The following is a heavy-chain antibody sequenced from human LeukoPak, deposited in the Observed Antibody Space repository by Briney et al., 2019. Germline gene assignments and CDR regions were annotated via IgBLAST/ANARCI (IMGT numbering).Heavy chain of an antibody. CDR3: ARESYYYDSSGTDAFDI. D-gene: IGHD3-22*01. J-gene: IGHJ3*02. Sequence: GASVKVSCKASGYTLTGYYMHWVRQAPGQGLEWMGWINPNSGGTNYAQKFQGRVTMTRDTSISTAYTELSRLRSDDTAVYYCARESYYYDSSGTDAFDIWGQGTMVTVSS. CDR1: GYTLTGYY. V-gene: IGHV1-2*02. CDR2: INPNSGGT.